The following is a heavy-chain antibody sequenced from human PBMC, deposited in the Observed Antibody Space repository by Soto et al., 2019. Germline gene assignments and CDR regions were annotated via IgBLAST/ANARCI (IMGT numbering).Heavy chain of an antibody. J-gene: IGHJ4*02. CDR2: INAGNGNT. V-gene: IGHV1-3*01. Sequence: ASVKVSCKASGYTFTSYAMHWVRQAPGQRLEWMGWINAGNGNTKYSQKFQGRVTITRDTSASTAYMELSSLRSEDTAVYYCAKDQGSSWYEIDYWGQGTLVTVPQ. CDR1: GYTFTSYA. D-gene: IGHD6-13*01. CDR3: AKDQGSSWYEIDY.